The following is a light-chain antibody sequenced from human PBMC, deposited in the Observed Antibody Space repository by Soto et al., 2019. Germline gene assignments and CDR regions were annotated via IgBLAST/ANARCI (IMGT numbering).Light chain of an antibody. CDR3: SSYTSSTTPVV. J-gene: IGLJ2*01. Sequence: QSVLTQPASVSGSPGQSITISCTGTSRDVGGYNYVSWYQHHPGKAPKLMIYEVSNRPSGVSNRFSGSKSGNTASLTISGLQAEDEADYSCSSYTSSTTPVVFGGGTKVTVL. V-gene: IGLV2-14*01. CDR1: SRDVGGYNY. CDR2: EVS.